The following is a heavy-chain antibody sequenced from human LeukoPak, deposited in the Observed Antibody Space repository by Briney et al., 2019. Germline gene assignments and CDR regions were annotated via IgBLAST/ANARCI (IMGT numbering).Heavy chain of an antibody. V-gene: IGHV4-38-2*02. CDR3: ARKITAVHLINFFDH. D-gene: IGHD3-10*01. Sequence: SETLSLTCTVSGHSLSSGYHWGWVRQPPGKGLEWIGDIYHSGSTYYKPSLKSRVTMSVDTSKNQLSLKLTSVTAADTAVYFCARKITAVHLINFFDHWGQGNLVTVSP. J-gene: IGHJ4*02. CDR2: IYHSGST. CDR1: GHSLSSGYH.